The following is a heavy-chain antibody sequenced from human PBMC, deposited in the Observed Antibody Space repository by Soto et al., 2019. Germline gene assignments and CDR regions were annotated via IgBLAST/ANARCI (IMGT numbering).Heavy chain of an antibody. Sequence: SETLSLTCTVSGGSISSGGYYWSWIRQHPGKGLEWIGYIYYSGSTYYNPSLKSRVTISVDTSKNQFSLKLSSVTAADTAVYYCERDCSSTSPYYGMDVWGQGTTVTVSS. D-gene: IGHD2-2*01. V-gene: IGHV4-31*03. J-gene: IGHJ6*02. CDR1: GGSISSGGYY. CDR3: ERDCSSTSPYYGMDV. CDR2: IYYSGST.